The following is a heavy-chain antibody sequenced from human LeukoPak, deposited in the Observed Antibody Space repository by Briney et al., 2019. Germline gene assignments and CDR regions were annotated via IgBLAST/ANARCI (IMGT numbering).Heavy chain of an antibody. J-gene: IGHJ4*02. Sequence: GGALRLSCSASGFAFSKYAMSWVRQVPGRGLEWVSRLIAAGTTTYYADSLKGRVTISRDNSKNTVHLQRDSMRADDSAIYYCAKNARYSYGLYYFDYWGQGTLVTVSS. CDR2: LIAAGTTT. V-gene: IGHV3-23*01. CDR1: GFAFSKYA. CDR3: AKNARYSYGLYYFDY. D-gene: IGHD5-18*01.